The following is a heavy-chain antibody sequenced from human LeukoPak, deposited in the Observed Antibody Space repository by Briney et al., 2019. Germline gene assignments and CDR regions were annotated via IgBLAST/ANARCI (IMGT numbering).Heavy chain of an antibody. CDR3: ARGADSGGGDHFDY. CDR2: INPSSGGT. V-gene: IGHV1-2*02. Sequence: ASVKVSCKASGYTFTGYYMHWVRQAPGQGLEWMGWINPSSGGTNYAQNFQGRVTMTRDTSISTAYMELSRLRSDDTAVYYCARGADSGGGDHFDYWGQGNLVTVSS. D-gene: IGHD6-19*01. J-gene: IGHJ4*02. CDR1: GYTFTGYY.